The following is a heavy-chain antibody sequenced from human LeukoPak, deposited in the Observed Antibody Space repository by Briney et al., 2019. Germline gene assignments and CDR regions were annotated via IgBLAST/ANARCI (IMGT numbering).Heavy chain of an antibody. CDR2: ISSTGSTI. Sequence: PSGGSLRLSCAASGFTFSSYELNWVRQAPGKGLEWVSYISSTGSTIYYADSVKGRFTISRDNAKTSLYLQMNSLRAEDTALYYCARGIVEFDYWGQGTLVTVSS. CDR1: GFTFSSYE. J-gene: IGHJ4*02. V-gene: IGHV3-48*03. D-gene: IGHD1-26*01. CDR3: ARGIVEFDY.